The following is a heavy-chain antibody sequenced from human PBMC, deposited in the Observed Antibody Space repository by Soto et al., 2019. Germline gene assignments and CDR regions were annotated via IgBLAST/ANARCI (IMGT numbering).Heavy chain of an antibody. CDR3: ARNQPRRGLSFHYYGMDV. CDR1: GGTFSSYA. CDR2: IIPIFGTA. J-gene: IGHJ6*02. V-gene: IGHV1-69*13. D-gene: IGHD2-21*02. Sequence: SVKVSCKASGGTFSSYAISWVRQAPGQGLEWMGGIIPIFGTANYAQKFQGRVTITADDSTSTAYMELSSLRSEDTAVYYCARNQPRRGLSFHYYGMDVWGQGTTVTVSS.